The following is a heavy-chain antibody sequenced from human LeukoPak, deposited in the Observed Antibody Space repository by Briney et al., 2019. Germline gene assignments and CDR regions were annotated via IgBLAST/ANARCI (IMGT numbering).Heavy chain of an antibody. D-gene: IGHD2-2*01. J-gene: IGHJ5*02. CDR3: ARVGVVVPAALNWFDP. CDR1: GDSTSNINYY. V-gene: IGHV4-39*07. Sequence: SETLSLTCTVSGDSTSNINYYWGWIRQPPGKGLEWIGSIYYSGSTYYNPPLKSRVTISVDTSKNQFSLKLSSVTAADTAVYYCARVGVVVPAALNWFDPWGQGTLVTVSS. CDR2: IYYSGST.